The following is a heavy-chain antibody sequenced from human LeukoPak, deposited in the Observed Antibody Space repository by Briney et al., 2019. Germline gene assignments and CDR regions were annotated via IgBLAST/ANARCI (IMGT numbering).Heavy chain of an antibody. V-gene: IGHV3-23*01. J-gene: IGHJ4*02. CDR3: AKDQRAGTAMTYYFDY. D-gene: IGHD5-18*01. CDR1: GFTFSSYA. CDR2: ISGSGGST. Sequence: QSGGSLRLSCAASGFTFSSYAMNWVRQAPGKGLEWVSGISGSGGSTYYADSVKGRLTISRDNSKNTLYLQMNSLRAEDTAVYYCAKDQRAGTAMTYYFDYWGQGTLVTVSS.